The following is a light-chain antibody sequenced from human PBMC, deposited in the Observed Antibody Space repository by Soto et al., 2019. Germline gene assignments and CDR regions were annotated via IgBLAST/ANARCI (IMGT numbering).Light chain of an antibody. J-gene: IGLJ2*01. CDR1: SSDIGGYKF. Sequence: QSALTQPASVSGSPGQSITISCTGTSSDIGGYKFVSWYQHHPGKAPKLMIYEVSNRPSGVSNRFSGSKSGNTASLTISGLQTEDEADYYCSSYTSSTSVIFGGGTKLTGL. CDR3: SSYTSSTSVI. CDR2: EVS. V-gene: IGLV2-14*01.